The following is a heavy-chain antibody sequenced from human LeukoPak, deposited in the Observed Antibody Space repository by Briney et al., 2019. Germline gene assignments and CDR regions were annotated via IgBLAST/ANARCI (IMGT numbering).Heavy chain of an antibody. V-gene: IGHV1-2*02. D-gene: IGHD3-22*01. CDR2: INPNSGGT. CDR1: GYTFTGYY. Sequence: ASVKVSCKASGYTFTGYYMHWVRQAPGQGLEWMGWINPNSGGTNYAQKFQGRVTMTRDTSISTAYMELSRLRSDDTAVYYCAQYYYDSSGYGYWGQGTLVTVSS. J-gene: IGHJ4*02. CDR3: AQYYYDSSGYGY.